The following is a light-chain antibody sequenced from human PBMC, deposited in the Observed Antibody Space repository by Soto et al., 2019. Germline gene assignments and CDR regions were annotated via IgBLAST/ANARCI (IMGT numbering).Light chain of an antibody. CDR1: QSVSSSY. Sequence: EIVLTQSPGTLSLSPGDRATLSCRTSQSVSSSYLAWYQQKPGQAPRLLIYGASRRATGIPDRFSGSGSGTDFTLTISRLEPEEFAVYFCQQYASSSYPFGQGTKLEIK. CDR3: QQYASSSYP. J-gene: IGKJ2*01. CDR2: GAS. V-gene: IGKV3-20*01.